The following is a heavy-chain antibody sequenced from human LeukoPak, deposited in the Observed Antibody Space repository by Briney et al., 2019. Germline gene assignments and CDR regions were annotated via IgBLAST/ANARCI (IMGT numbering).Heavy chain of an antibody. Sequence: SETLSLTCTVSGGSISSYYWSWIRQPPGKGLEWIGYIYYSGSTNYNPSLKSRVTISVDTSKNQFSLKLSSVTAADTAVYYCARTAGSQAEHFQHWGQGTLVTVSS. V-gene: IGHV4-59*12. J-gene: IGHJ1*01. D-gene: IGHD1-1*01. CDR3: ARTAGSQAEHFQH. CDR2: IYYSGST. CDR1: GGSISSYY.